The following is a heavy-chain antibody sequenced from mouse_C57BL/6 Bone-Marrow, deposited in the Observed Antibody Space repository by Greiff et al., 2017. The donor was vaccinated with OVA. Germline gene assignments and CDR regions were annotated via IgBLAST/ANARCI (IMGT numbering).Heavy chain of an antibody. CDR2: IYPGSGST. J-gene: IGHJ4*01. CDR3: AGGSVGRQVRPSDAMDY. Sequence: VQLQQPGAELVKPGASVKMSCKASGYTFTSYWITWVKQRPGQGLEWIGDIYPGSGSTNYNEKFKSKATLTVDTSSSTAYMPLSSLTSEDSAVYYCAGGSVGRQVRPSDAMDYWGQGTSVTVSS. D-gene: IGHD3-2*02. CDR1: GYTFTSYW. V-gene: IGHV1-55*01.